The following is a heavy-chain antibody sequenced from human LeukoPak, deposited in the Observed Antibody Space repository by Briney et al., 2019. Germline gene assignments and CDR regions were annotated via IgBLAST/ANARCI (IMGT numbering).Heavy chain of an antibody. D-gene: IGHD5-24*01. Sequence: KPSETLSLTCTVSGGSISSGDYYWSWIRQPPGKGLEWIGYIYYSGSTYYNPSLKSRVTISVDTSKNQFSLMLSSVTAADTAVYYCASGLRDGYNSVDYWGQGTLVTVSS. CDR1: GGSISSGDYY. V-gene: IGHV4-30-4*08. J-gene: IGHJ4*02. CDR2: IYYSGST. CDR3: ASGLRDGYNSVDY.